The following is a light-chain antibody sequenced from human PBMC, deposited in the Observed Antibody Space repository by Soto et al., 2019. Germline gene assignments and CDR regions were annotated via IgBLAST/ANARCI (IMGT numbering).Light chain of an antibody. Sequence: QSVRTQPPSVSGAPGQRVTISCTGSSSNIGAGYNVHWYQQLPGAVPKLLISGNSNRPSGVPDRFSGSKSGTSASLAITGLQPEDEADYYCQSYDSSLSGFYVFGTGTKVTVL. V-gene: IGLV1-40*01. CDR2: GNS. CDR1: SSNIGAGYN. J-gene: IGLJ1*01. CDR3: QSYDSSLSGFYV.